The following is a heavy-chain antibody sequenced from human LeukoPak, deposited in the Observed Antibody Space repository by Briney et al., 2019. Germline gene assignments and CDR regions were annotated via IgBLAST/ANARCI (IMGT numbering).Heavy chain of an antibody. Sequence: GGSLRLSCAASGFTFSSYSMNWVRQAPGKGLEWVSYISSSSSTIYYADSVKGRFTISRDNAKNSLYLQMNSLRAEDTAVYYCASAGDFFKLRYFDWLLNYWGQGTLVTVSS. D-gene: IGHD3-9*01. J-gene: IGHJ4*02. CDR2: ISSSSSTI. V-gene: IGHV3-48*04. CDR3: ASAGDFFKLRYFDWLLNY. CDR1: GFTFSSYS.